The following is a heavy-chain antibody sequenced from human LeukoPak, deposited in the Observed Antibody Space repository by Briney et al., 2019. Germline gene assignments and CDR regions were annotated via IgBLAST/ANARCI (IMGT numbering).Heavy chain of an antibody. D-gene: IGHD5-18*01. CDR3: AKHRYTYGDGMDV. Sequence: GGSLRLSCAASGFTFTTYAMSWVRQAPGKGLEWVSGIRGSGGSTYYADSVKGRFTISRDNSKNTLYLQVNSLRAEDTAVYYCAKHRYTYGDGMDVWGQGTTVTVSS. CDR2: IRGSGGST. J-gene: IGHJ6*02. CDR1: GFTFTTYA. V-gene: IGHV3-23*01.